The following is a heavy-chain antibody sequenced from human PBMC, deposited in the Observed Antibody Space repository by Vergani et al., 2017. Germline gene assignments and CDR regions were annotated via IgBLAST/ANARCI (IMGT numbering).Heavy chain of an antibody. D-gene: IGHD1-26*01. CDR1: GGSISSSSYY. J-gene: IGHJ3*02. Sequence: QLQLQESGPGLVKPSETLSLTCTVSGGSISSSSYYWGWIRQPPGKGLEWIGSIYYSGSTYYNPSLKSRVTISVDTSKNQFSLKLSSVTAADTAVYYWARHNPGTGSYFWGGGVSDAFDIWGQGTMVTVSS. CDR2: IYYSGST. CDR3: ARHNPGTGSYFWGGGVSDAFDI. V-gene: IGHV4-39*01.